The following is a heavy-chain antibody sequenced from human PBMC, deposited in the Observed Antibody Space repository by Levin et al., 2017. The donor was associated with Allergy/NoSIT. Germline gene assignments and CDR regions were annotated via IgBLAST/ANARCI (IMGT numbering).Heavy chain of an antibody. CDR1: GFTFNNYA. Sequence: GGSLRLSCAASGFTFNNYAMSWVRQAPGKGLEWVSSIINSGVATYYADSVKGRFTISRDNSKNSLYLQMNSLRAEDTAVYYCAKEAIRGSDRHYCVDYWSQGALVTASS. D-gene: IGHD2/OR15-2a*01. V-gene: IGHV3-23*01. J-gene: IGHJ4*02. CDR3: AKEAIRGSDRHYCVDY. CDR2: IINSGVAT.